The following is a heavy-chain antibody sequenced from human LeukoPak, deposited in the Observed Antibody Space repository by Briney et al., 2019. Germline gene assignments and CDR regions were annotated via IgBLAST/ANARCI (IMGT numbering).Heavy chain of an antibody. D-gene: IGHD3-3*01. Sequence: GGSLRLSCAASGFAVSSNYMSWVRQAPGKGLEWVSVIYSGGSTYYADSVKGRFTISRDNSKNTLYLQMNSLRAEDTAVYYCARSDTIFGVGYYYYYMDVWGKGTTVTVSS. CDR1: GFAVSSNY. CDR3: ARSDTIFGVGYYYYYMDV. CDR2: IYSGGST. J-gene: IGHJ6*03. V-gene: IGHV3-66*02.